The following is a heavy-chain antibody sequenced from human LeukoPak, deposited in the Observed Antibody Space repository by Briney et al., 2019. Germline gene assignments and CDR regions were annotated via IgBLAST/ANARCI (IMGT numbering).Heavy chain of an antibody. CDR1: GFTFSSYE. J-gene: IGHJ4*02. V-gene: IGHV3-48*03. CDR2: ISGSGTTI. CDR3: ARAPMVYATGGHY. D-gene: IGHD2-8*01. Sequence: GGSLRLSCAASGFTFSSYEMNWVRQAPGKGREWVSYISGSGTTIYYADSVKGRFTISRDDAKNSLYLQMNSLRAEDTAVYYCARAPMVYATGGHYWGQGTLVTVSS.